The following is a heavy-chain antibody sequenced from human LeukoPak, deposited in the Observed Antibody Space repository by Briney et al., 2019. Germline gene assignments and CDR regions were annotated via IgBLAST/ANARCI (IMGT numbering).Heavy chain of an antibody. V-gene: IGHV4-59*01. J-gene: IGHJ4*02. CDR2: IYYSGST. Sequence: PSETLSLTCTVSGASISSYYWSWIRQPPGKGLGWLGYIYYSGSTNYNPSLKSRVTISVDTSKNQFSLKLSSVTAADTAVYYCARGGRTGDYFDYWGQGTLVTVSS. D-gene: IGHD2-8*02. CDR1: GASISSYY. CDR3: ARGGRTGDYFDY.